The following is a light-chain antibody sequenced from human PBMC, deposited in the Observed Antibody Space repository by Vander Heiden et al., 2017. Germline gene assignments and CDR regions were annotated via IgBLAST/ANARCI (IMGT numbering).Light chain of an antibody. Sequence: QSALTQPASVSGSLGQSITISCAGTSSDVGGYDSVSWYQQHPGKAPKLMLYDVTYRPSGVSIRFSGSKSGNTASLTISGLQAEDESDYYCSSYTTTGTRLFGTGTKVTVL. J-gene: IGLJ1*01. CDR1: SSDVGGYDS. V-gene: IGLV2-14*03. CDR2: DVT. CDR3: SSYTTTGTRL.